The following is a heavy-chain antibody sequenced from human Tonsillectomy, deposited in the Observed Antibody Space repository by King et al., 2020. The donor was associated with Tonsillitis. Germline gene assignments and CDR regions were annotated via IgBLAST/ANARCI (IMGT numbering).Heavy chain of an antibody. CDR1: GGSISGGTYY. CDR3: GSYEGGVFDP. Sequence: VQLQESGPGLVKPSQTLSLTCTVSGGSISGGTYYWSWIRQHPGKGLEWIGYFYDSGNTYYNPSFKSRLTISVDTSKNQFSLKLTSVTAADTAVYYCGSYEGGVFDPWGQGTLVTVSS. D-gene: IGHD3-3*01. J-gene: IGHJ5*02. CDR2: FYDSGNT. V-gene: IGHV4-31*03.